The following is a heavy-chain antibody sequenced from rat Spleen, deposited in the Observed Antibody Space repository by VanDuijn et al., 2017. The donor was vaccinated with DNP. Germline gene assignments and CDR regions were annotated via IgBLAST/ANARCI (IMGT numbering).Heavy chain of an antibody. CDR1: GFTFGDYY. CDR2: ISPDGGSI. CDR3: TRDLNFGYNYAFDY. J-gene: IGHJ2*01. Sequence: EVQVVESGGGLVQPGGSLKLSCAASGFTFGDYYMSWVRQPPTKGLEWVASISPDGGSIYYRDSVKGRFTMSRDNAQSTLYLHLTSLRPEDTATYYCTRDLNFGYNYAFDYWGQGVMVSVSS. V-gene: IGHV5-20*01. D-gene: IGHD1-4*01.